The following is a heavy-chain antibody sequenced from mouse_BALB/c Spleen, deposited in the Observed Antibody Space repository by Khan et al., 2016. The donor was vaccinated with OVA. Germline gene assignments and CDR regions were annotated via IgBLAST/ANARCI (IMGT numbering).Heavy chain of an antibody. CDR1: GFSLTGYG. CDR2: IWGDGST. D-gene: IGHD2-4*01. J-gene: IGHJ4*01. V-gene: IGHV2-6-7*01. Sequence: QVQLKQSGPGLVAPSQSLSITCTVSGFSLTGYGVNWVRQPPGKGLEWLGMIWGDGSTDYNSALKSRLSISKDNSKSQVFLKMISLQTDDTARYYCAREIYYDYAYYYAMDCWGQGTSVTVSS. CDR3: AREIYYDYAYYYAMDC.